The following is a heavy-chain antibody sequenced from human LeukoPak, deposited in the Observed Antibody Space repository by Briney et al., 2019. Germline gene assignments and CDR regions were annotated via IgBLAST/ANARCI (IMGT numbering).Heavy chain of an antibody. CDR2: ISGSGGST. J-gene: IGHJ4*02. CDR1: GFTFSSYA. Sequence: GGSLRLSCAASGFTFSSYAMSWVRQTPGKGLEWVSAISGSGGSTYYADSVKGRFTISRDNSKNTLYLQMNSLRAEDTAVYYCAKGPGYSYGYALDYWGQGTLVTVSS. D-gene: IGHD5-18*01. V-gene: IGHV3-23*01. CDR3: AKGPGYSYGYALDY.